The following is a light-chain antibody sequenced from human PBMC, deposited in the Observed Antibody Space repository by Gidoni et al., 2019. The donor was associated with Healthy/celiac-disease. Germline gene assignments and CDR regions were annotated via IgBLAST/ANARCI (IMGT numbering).Light chain of an antibody. J-gene: IGKJ1*01. CDR2: GAS. Sequence: EIVLTQSPGTLYLSPGERATLSCRASQSVSSSYLAWYQQKPGQAPRLLSYGASSRATGIPDRFSGSGSGTDFTLTISRLEPEDFAVYYCQQYGSSPRTFXQXTKVEVK. V-gene: IGKV3-20*01. CDR1: QSVSSSY. CDR3: QQYGSSPRT.